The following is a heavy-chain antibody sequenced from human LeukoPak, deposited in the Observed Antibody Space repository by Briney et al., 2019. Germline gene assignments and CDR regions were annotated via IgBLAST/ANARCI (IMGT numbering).Heavy chain of an antibody. CDR2: TYYRSKWSY. CDR3: ARRGASGWWAFDV. CDR1: GDSVSTNSAT. Sequence: SRTLSLTCAISGDSVSTNSATWNWIRQSPSRGLEWLGRTYYRSKWSYDYALSVKSRITLSPDSSKNQFSLHLNSVTPEGTAVYYCARRGASGWWAFDVWGPGTMVTVSS. D-gene: IGHD6-19*01. J-gene: IGHJ3*01. V-gene: IGHV6-1*01.